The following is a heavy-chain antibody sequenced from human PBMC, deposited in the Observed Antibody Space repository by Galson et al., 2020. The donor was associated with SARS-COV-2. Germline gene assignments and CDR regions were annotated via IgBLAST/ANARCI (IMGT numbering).Heavy chain of an antibody. J-gene: IGHJ5*02. D-gene: IGHD4-17*01. V-gene: IGHV4-39*01. CDR3: ARHQTKDYGDYVWFDP. CDR2: IYYSGST. CDR1: GGSISSSSYY. Sequence: SETLSLTCTVSGGSISSSSYYWGWIRQPPGKGLEWIGSIYYSGSTYYNPSLKSRVTISVDTSKNQFSLKLSSVTAADTAVYYCARHQTKDYGDYVWFDPWGQGTLVTVSS.